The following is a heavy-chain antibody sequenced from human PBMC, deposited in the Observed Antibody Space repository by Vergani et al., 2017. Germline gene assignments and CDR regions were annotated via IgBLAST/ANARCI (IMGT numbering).Heavy chain of an antibody. CDR1: GGSVSSGSYY. CDR3: VRERWDGYSYGSYYFDY. J-gene: IGHJ4*02. D-gene: IGHD5-18*01. CDR2: IYYSGRT. V-gene: IGHV4-61*10. Sequence: QVQLQESGPGLVKPSETLSLTCTVSGGSVSSGSYYWSWIRQPAGKGLEWIGYIYYSGRTNYNTSLKSRVTRSVDTSKNQFSLKLSSVTAVDTAVYYCVRERWDGYSYGSYYFDYWGQGTLVTVAS.